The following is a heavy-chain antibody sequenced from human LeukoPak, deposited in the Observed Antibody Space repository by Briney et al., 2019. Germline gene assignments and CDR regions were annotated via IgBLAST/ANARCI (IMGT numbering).Heavy chain of an antibody. J-gene: IGHJ4*02. D-gene: IGHD2-15*01. CDR1: GYSISSGYY. CDR2: IYHSGST. Sequence: SETLSLTCAVSGYSISSGYYWGWIRQPPGKGLEWIGSIYHSGSTYYNPSLKSRVTISVDTSKNQFSLKLSSVTAADTAVYYCARGRVRRIYFDYWGQGTLVTVSS. CDR3: ARGRVRRIYFDY. V-gene: IGHV4-38-2*01.